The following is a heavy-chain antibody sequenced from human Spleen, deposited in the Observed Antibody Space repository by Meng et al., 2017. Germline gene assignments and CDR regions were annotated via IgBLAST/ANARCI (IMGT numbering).Heavy chain of an antibody. J-gene: IGHJ4*02. D-gene: IGHD4-11*01. CDR2: INHSGST. Sequence: HVRLQQWGPGLLKPSQTLSLPCVVSGGSFSDYYWSWIRQPPGKGLEWIGEINHSGSTNYNPSLESRATISVDTSQNNLSLKLSSVTAADSAVYYCARGPTTMAHDFDYWGQGTLVTVSS. CDR3: ARGPTTMAHDFDY. V-gene: IGHV4-34*01. CDR1: GGSFSDYY.